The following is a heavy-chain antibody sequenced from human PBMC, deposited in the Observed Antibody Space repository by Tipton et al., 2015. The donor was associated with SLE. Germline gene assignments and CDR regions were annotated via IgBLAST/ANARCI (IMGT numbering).Heavy chain of an antibody. CDR1: GGSISSYY. CDR2: IYYSGST. Sequence: GLVKPSETLSLTCTVSGGSISSYYWSWIRQPPGKGLEWIGYIYYSGSTNYNPSLKSRVTMSVDTSKNQFSLKLSSVTAADTAVYYCARGLSYCSGGSCYNWFDPWGQGTLVTVSS. V-gene: IGHV4-59*12. J-gene: IGHJ5*02. CDR3: ARGLSYCSGGSCYNWFDP. D-gene: IGHD2-15*01.